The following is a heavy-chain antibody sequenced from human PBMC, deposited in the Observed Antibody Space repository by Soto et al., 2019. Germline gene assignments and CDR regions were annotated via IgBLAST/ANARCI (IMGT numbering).Heavy chain of an antibody. CDR3: AKDPRAYSTHMGYFSDH. Sequence: EVQLLESGGNLVQPGGSLRLSCAASGFTFSRHAMSWVRQAPGEGLEWVSTLDAGDTTYYADSVKGRFTISRDNARNTLSLEMNSLRVEDRAVYYCAKDPRAYSTHMGYFSDHWGQGTLVTVSS. CDR2: LDAGDTT. CDR1: GFTFSRHA. V-gene: IGHV3-23*01. D-gene: IGHD6-13*01. J-gene: IGHJ4*02.